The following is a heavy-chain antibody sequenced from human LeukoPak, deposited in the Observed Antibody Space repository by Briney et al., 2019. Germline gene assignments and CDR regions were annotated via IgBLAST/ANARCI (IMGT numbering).Heavy chain of an antibody. CDR1: GYSISSGYY. V-gene: IGHV4-38-2*02. D-gene: IGHD3-22*01. CDR2: IYHSGST. CDR3: AREVGYYYGSSGYYYYYFDS. J-gene: IGHJ4*02. Sequence: SETLSLTCTVSGYSISSGYYWGWIRQPPGKGLEWVGSIYHSGSTYYNPSLKSRVTISVDTSKNQFSLKLSSVTAADTAVYYCAREVGYYYGSSGYYYYYFDSWGQGTLVTVSS.